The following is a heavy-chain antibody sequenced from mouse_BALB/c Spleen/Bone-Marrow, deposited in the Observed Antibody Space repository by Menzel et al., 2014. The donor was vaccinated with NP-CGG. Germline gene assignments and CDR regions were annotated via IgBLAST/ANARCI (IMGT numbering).Heavy chain of an antibody. J-gene: IGHJ3*01. Sequence: EVQLQQSGGGLVQPGGSLKLSCVASGFDFSRYWMGWVRQAPGKGLGWIGEINPDSTTINYTPSLKYKFIISRDNAKNTLFLQMSNVRSEDTALYYCARLGYYGGFAYWGQGTLVTVSA. CDR1: GFDFSRYW. CDR2: INPDSTTI. D-gene: IGHD2-3*01. CDR3: ARLGYYGGFAY. V-gene: IGHV4-1*02.